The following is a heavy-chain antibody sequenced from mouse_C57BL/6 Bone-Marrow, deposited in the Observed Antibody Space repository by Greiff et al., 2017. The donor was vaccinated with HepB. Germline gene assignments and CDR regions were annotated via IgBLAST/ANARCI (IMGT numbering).Heavy chain of an antibody. CDR3: ALYDVYPFAY. CDR1: GYAFTNYL. D-gene: IGHD2-3*01. Sequence: QVQLQQSGAELVRPGTSVKVSCKASGYAFTNYLIEWVKQRPGQGLEWIGVINPGSGGTNYNEKFKGKATLTADKSSSTAYMQLSSLTSEDSAVYFCALYDVYPFAYWGQGTLVTVSA. J-gene: IGHJ3*01. V-gene: IGHV1-54*01. CDR2: INPGSGGT.